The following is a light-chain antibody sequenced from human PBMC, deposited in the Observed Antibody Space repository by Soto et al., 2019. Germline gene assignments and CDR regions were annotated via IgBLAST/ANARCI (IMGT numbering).Light chain of an antibody. CDR1: QSVSNY. Sequence: DIVMTQSPDSLAVSLGERATINCKSSQSVSNYLTGYQQKPGQPPKLLIYWASIRESGVPDRFSGSGSRTDYTQTISSLQAEDVSVYYCRQFYSSPFAFGPGTKVDLK. J-gene: IGKJ3*01. CDR2: WAS. CDR3: RQFYSSPFA. V-gene: IGKV4-1*01.